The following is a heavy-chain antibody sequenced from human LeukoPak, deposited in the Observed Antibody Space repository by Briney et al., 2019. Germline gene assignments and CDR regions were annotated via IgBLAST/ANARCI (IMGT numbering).Heavy chain of an antibody. CDR1: GYTLTELS. V-gene: IGHV1-24*01. Sequence: ASVKVSCKVSGYTLTELSMHWVRQAPGKGLEWMGGFDPEDGETIYAQKFQGRVTMTEDTSTDTAYMELSSLRSDDTAVYYCARMSFLKQRTPPRPDDAFDIWGQGTMITVSS. J-gene: IGHJ3*02. CDR3: ARMSFLKQRTPPRPDDAFDI. D-gene: IGHD6-6*01. CDR2: FDPEDGET.